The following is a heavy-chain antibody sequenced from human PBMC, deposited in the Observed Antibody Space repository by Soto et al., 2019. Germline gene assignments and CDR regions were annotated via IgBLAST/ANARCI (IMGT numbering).Heavy chain of an antibody. CDR2: IYHSGST. CDR1: GGSISSSNW. Sequence: PSGPLSLTCAVSGGSISSSNWWRWVRQPPGRGLEWIGEIYHSGSTNYNPSLKSRVTISVDKSKNQFSLKLSSVTAADTAVYYCARDYYDSSGYIFDYWGQGTLVTVSS. V-gene: IGHV4-4*02. CDR3: ARDYYDSSGYIFDY. D-gene: IGHD3-22*01. J-gene: IGHJ4*02.